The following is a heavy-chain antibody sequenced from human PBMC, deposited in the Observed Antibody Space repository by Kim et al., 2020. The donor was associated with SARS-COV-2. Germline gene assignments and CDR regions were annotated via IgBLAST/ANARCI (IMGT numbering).Heavy chain of an antibody. CDR3: AKDRCTGCPLLATVLDY. Sequence: VKGRFTISRDKAKNSVCLQMDSLRAEDTALYYCAKDRCTGCPLLATVLDYWGQGTLVTVSS. D-gene: IGHD2-2*01. V-gene: IGHV3-9*01. J-gene: IGHJ4*02.